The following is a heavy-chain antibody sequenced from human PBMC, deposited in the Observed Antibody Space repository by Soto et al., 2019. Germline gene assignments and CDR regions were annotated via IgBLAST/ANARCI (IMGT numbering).Heavy chain of an antibody. V-gene: IGHV4-31*03. J-gene: IGHJ5*02. D-gene: IGHD3-10*01. CDR2: IYYSGST. CDR3: ARSPNYRFDP. CDR1: GGSISSGGYY. Sequence: SETLSLTCTVSGGSISSGGYYWSWIRQHPGKGLEWIGYIYYSGSTYYNPSLKSRVTISVDTSKNQFSLKLSSVTAADTAVYYCARSPNYRFDPWGQGTLVTVSS.